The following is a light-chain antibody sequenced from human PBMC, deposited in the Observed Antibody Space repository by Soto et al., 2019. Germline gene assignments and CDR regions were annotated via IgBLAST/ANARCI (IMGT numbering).Light chain of an antibody. J-gene: IGLJ3*02. V-gene: IGLV2-8*01. CDR3: TSYVGNDIWV. Sequence: QSALTQPPSASGSPGQSVTISCTVTSSDVGAYKYVSWYQQYPGKAPKLMIYEVTKRPSAVPDRFSGSKSGNTASLTVSGLQAEDEADYYCTSYVGNDIWVFGGGTKLTVL. CDR1: SSDVGAYKY. CDR2: EVT.